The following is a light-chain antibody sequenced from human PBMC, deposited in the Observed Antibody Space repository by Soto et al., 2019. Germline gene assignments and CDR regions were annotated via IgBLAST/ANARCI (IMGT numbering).Light chain of an antibody. J-gene: IGKJ4*01. V-gene: IGKV3-11*01. Sequence: ELVLSQSPAIPSFSPGERANLSCTASQSVSSYLTWYPQTPGQAPRLLIYAASPRATGIPARFSGSGAGTDCTLTISSLEPEDFAVYDCQQRSNWPLTFGRGTKVEIK. CDR1: QSVSSY. CDR3: QQRSNWPLT. CDR2: AAS.